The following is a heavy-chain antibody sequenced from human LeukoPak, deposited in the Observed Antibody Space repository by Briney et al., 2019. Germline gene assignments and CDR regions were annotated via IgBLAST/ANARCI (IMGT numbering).Heavy chain of an antibody. V-gene: IGHV4-34*01. J-gene: IGHJ4*02. D-gene: IGHD1-1*01. CDR2: INHSGST. CDR3: AGRVQEGGPQYYFDY. CDR1: GGSFSGYY. Sequence: PSETLSLTCAVYGGSFSGYYWSWIRQPPGKGLEWLGEINHSGSTNYNPSLKSRVTISVDTSKNQFSLKLSSVTAADTAVYYCAGRVQEGGPQYYFDYWGQGTLVTVSS.